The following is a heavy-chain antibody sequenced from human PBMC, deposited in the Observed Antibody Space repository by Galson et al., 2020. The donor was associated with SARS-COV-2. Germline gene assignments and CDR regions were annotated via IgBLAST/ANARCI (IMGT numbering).Heavy chain of an antibody. J-gene: IGHJ4*02. CDR3: ARHDSVVAYFDY. D-gene: IGHD3-22*01. V-gene: IGHV4-59*08. CDR2: VYYSGNT. Sequence: SATLSLTCTVSGGSFSRYYWSWIRQPPGKGLEWIGYVYYSGNTNYNPSLKSRVSISVDTSENQFSLKLSSVTAADTAVYYCARHDSVVAYFDYWGQGALVTVSS. CDR1: GGSFSRYY.